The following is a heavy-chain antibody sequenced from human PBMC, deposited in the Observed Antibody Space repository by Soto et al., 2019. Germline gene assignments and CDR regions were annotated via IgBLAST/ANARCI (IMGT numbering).Heavy chain of an antibody. CDR1: GFTFSSYA. D-gene: IGHD3-3*01. CDR3: AKDGDFWGGHYKHRGFDS. CDR2: ISGSGGST. V-gene: IGHV3-23*01. J-gene: IGHJ4*02. Sequence: EVQLLESGGGLVQPGGSLRVSCAASGFTFSSYAMSWVRQAPGKGLEWVSGISGSGGSTYYADSVKGRFTISRDSSKSTMSLQMNSLRAEDTAVYYCAKDGDFWGGHYKHRGFDSWGQGTLITVSS.